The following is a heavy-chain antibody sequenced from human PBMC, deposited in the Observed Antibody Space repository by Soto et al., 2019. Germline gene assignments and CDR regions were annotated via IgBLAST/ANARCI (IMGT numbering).Heavy chain of an antibody. V-gene: IGHV1-2*04. J-gene: IGHJ5*02. D-gene: IGHD3-22*01. CDR1: GYTFTGHY. Sequence: GASVKVSCKASGYTFTGHYVHWVRQAPGQGLEWMGWINPKSGATNYAQKFQGWVTMTRDTSISTAYMELNRLRSDDTAVYYCARDAYYYDTGAYQGWFDPWGQGTLVTVSS. CDR3: ARDAYYYDTGAYQGWFDP. CDR2: INPKSGAT.